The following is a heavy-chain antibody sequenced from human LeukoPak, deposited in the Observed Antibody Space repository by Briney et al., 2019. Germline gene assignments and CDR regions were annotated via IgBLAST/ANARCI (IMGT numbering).Heavy chain of an antibody. CDR3: AREVVSSGWYRGTYFDY. J-gene: IGHJ4*02. V-gene: IGHV3-7*01. CDR1: GFTFSSYW. CDR2: IKQDGSEK. D-gene: IGHD6-19*01. Sequence: GGSLRLSCAASGFTFSSYWMSWVRQAPGKGLEWVANIKQDGSEKYYVDSVKGRFTISRDNAKNSLYLQMNSLRAEDTAVYYCAREVVSSGWYRGTYFDYRGQGTLVTVSS.